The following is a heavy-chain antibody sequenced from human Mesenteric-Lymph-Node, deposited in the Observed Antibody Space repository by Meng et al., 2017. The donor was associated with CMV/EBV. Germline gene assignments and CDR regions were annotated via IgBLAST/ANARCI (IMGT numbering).Heavy chain of an antibody. V-gene: IGHV3-7*01. J-gene: IGHJ4*02. CDR1: GFSFNTHW. Sequence: GESLKISCAASGFSFNTHWMSWVRQAPGKGLEWVANIKPDGSLKNHVDSVKGRFTISRDNAKNLLYPQMNSLRAEDTAVYYCARIGTIAAPSDYWGQGTLVTVSS. D-gene: IGHD2-21*01. CDR3: ARIGTIAAPSDY. CDR2: IKPDGSLK.